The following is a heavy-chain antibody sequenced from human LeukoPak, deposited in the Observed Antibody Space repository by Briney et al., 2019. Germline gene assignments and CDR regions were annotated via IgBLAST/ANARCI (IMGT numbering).Heavy chain of an antibody. Sequence: SETLSLTCTVSGGSISSGDYYWSWIRQPPGKGLEWIGYIYYSGSTYYNPSLKSRVTISVDTSKNQFSLKLSSATAADTAVYYCASGVCSGGSCHDCWGQGTLVTVSS. CDR3: ASGVCSGGSCHDC. J-gene: IGHJ4*02. CDR1: GGSISSGDYY. D-gene: IGHD2-15*01. CDR2: IYYSGST. V-gene: IGHV4-30-4*08.